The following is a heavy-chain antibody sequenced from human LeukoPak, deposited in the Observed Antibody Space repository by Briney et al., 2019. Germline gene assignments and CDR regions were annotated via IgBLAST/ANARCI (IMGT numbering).Heavy chain of an antibody. J-gene: IGHJ5*02. D-gene: IGHD2-15*01. CDR2: INPSGGST. Sequence: ASVKVSCKASGGTFSSYAISWVRQAPGQGLEWMGIINPSGGSTSYAQKFQGRVTMTRDTSTSTVYMELSSLRSEDTAVYYCARDTGPAVVVVAADSMEFDPWGQGTLVTVSS. CDR1: GGTFSSYA. V-gene: IGHV1-46*01. CDR3: ARDTGPAVVVVAADSMEFDP.